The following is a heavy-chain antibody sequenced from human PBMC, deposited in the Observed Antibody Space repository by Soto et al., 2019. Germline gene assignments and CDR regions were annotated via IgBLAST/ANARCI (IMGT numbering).Heavy chain of an antibody. CDR3: ATQTGSYYYYYYGMDV. CDR2: INPNSGGT. Sequence: PGPSVKVSCKASGYTFTGYYMHWVRQAPGQGLEWMGWINPNSGGTNYAQKFQGRVTMTRDTSISTAYMELSRLRSDDTAVYYCATQTGSYYYYYYGMDVWGQGTTVTVSS. CDR1: GYTFTGYY. V-gene: IGHV1-2*02. J-gene: IGHJ6*02.